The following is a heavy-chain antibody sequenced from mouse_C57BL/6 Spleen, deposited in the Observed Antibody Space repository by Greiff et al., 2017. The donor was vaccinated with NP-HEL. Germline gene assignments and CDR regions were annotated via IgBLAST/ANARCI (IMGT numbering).Heavy chain of an antibody. CDR2: ISSGSSTI. Sequence: EVKLVESGGGLVKPGGSLKLSCAASGFTFSDYGMHWVRQAPEKGLEWVAYISSGSSTIYYADTVKGRFTISRDNAKNTLFLQMTSLRSEDTAMYYCARITYDYYHYFDDWGQGTTLTVSS. CDR3: ARITYDYYHYFDD. CDR1: GFTFSDYG. V-gene: IGHV5-17*01. D-gene: IGHD2-4*01. J-gene: IGHJ2*01.